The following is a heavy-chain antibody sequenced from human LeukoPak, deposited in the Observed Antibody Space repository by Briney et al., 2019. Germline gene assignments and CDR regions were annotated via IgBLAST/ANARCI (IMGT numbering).Heavy chain of an antibody. CDR3: ATPYRSSSGDYFGIDV. Sequence: NSSETLSLTCTVSGGSISSSYNYWGWIRQPPGKGLEWIGSIYYSGNTYYNPSLKSRVTISVDTSRNQLSLKLSSVTAAGTAVYYCATPYRSSSGDYFGIDVWGQGTTVTVSS. V-gene: IGHV4-39*01. CDR2: IYYSGNT. D-gene: IGHD6-6*01. J-gene: IGHJ6*02. CDR1: GGSISSSYNY.